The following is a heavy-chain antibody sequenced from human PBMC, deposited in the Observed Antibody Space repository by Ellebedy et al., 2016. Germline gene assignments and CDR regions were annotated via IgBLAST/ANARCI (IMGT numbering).Heavy chain of an antibody. V-gene: IGHV4-39*01. J-gene: IGHJ6*02. D-gene: IGHD4-17*01. CDR3: ARQDLPHDYGDVYYYYYGMDV. CDR2: IYYSGST. Sequence: SETLSLXCTVSGGSISSSSYYWGWIRQPPGKGLEWIGSIYYSGSTYYNPSLKSRVTISVDTSKNQFCLKLSSVTAADTAVYYCARQDLPHDYGDVYYYYYGMDVWGQGTTVTVSS. CDR1: GGSISSSSYY.